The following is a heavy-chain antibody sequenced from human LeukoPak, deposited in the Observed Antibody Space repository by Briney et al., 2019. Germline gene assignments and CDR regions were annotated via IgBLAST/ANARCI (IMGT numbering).Heavy chain of an antibody. CDR1: GFTFNTYW. CDR2: INTDGSTT. CDR3: ARDYHGTDV. V-gene: IGHV3-74*01. J-gene: IGHJ6*02. Sequence: GSLRLSCAASGFTFNTYWLHWVRQAPGKGLVWVSHINTDGSTTSYADSVKGRFTISRDNAKNTLYLQMNSLRAEDTAVYYCARDYHGTDVWGQGSTVTVSS.